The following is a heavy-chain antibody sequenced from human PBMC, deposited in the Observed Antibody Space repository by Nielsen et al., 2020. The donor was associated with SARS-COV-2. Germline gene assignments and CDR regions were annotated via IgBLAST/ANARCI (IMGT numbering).Heavy chain of an antibody. D-gene: IGHD2-21*02. CDR2: INPSGGST. J-gene: IGHJ4*02. Sequence: ASVKVSCKASGYTFTSYYMHWVRQAPGQGLEWMGIINPSGGSTSYAQKFQGRVTMTRDTSTSTVYMELSSLRSEDTAVYYCAREAAPIVVVTAVLGYWGQGTLVTVSS. V-gene: IGHV1-46*01. CDR3: AREAAPIVVVTAVLGY. CDR1: GYTFTSYY.